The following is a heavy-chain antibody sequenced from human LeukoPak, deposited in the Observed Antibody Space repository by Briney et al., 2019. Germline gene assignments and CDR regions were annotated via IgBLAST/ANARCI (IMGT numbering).Heavy chain of an antibody. Sequence: PGGSLRLSCATSGFTFSSYAMSWVRQAPGKGLEWVSGIGASGGSTYYADSVKGRFTISRDNSKNTLYLQMNSLRAEDTAVYYCAKSDTGVIINYFDYWGQGTLVTVSS. CDR1: GFTFSSYA. CDR2: IGASGGST. J-gene: IGHJ4*02. CDR3: AKSDTGVIINYFDY. V-gene: IGHV3-23*01. D-gene: IGHD3-10*01.